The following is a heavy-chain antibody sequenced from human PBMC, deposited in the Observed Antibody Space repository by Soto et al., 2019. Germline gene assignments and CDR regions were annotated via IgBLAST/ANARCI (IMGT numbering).Heavy chain of an antibody. V-gene: IGHV3-23*01. J-gene: IGHJ4*02. CDR1: GFTFSSYA. CDR3: AWYYYDSSGSQNHDY. Sequence: GGSLRLSCAASGFTFSSYAMSWVRQAPGKGLEWVSAISGSGGSTYYADSVKGRFTISRDNSKNTLYLQMNSLRAEDTAVYYCAWYYYDSSGSQNHDYWGQGTLVTVSS. D-gene: IGHD3-22*01. CDR2: ISGSGGST.